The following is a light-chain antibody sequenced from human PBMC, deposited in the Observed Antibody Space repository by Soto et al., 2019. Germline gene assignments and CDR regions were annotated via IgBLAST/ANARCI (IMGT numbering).Light chain of an antibody. CDR3: SSYTSSTAYI. CDR1: SSDVGGYNY. V-gene: IGLV2-14*03. Sequence: QSVLTQPAPVSGSPGQSITISCTGTSSDVGGYNYVSWYQQHPGDAPKLMIYHVSNRPSGVSNRFSGSKSGNTASLTISGLQAEDEADYYCSSYTSSTAYIFGTGTKVTVL. CDR2: HVS. J-gene: IGLJ1*01.